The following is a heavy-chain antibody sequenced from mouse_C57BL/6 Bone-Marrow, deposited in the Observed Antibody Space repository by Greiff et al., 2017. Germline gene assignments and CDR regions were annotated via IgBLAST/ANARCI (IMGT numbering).Heavy chain of an antibody. CDR2: ILPGSGST. CDR1: GYTFTGYW. D-gene: IGHD2-5*01. J-gene: IGHJ3*01. V-gene: IGHV1-9*01. Sequence: QVQLKESGAELMKPGASVKLSCKATGYTFTGYWLEWVKQRPGHGLEWIGEILPGSGSTNYNEKFKGKATFTADTSSNTAYMQLSSLTTEDSAIYYCATSPPDYSNFPWFAYWGQGTLVTVSA. CDR3: ATSPPDYSNFPWFAY.